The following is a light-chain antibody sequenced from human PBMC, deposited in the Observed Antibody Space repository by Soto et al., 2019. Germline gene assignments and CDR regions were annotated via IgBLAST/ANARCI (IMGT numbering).Light chain of an antibody. V-gene: IGKV3-15*01. J-gene: IGKJ5*01. CDR1: QSVSRN. CDR2: GAS. CDR3: QQYNNRHPIT. Sequence: EIVMTQSPATLSVSPGERATLSCRASQSVSRNLAWYQQKPGQAPRLLIYGASTRATGIPARFSGSGSGTEFTLTISSLQYEDFAVYYCQQYNNRHPITFGQGTRLEIK.